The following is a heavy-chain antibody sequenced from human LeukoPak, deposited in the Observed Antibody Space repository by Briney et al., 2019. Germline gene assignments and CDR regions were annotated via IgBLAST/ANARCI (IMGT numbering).Heavy chain of an antibody. D-gene: IGHD6-13*01. CDR1: GFSFRSFS. J-gene: IGHJ3*02. CDR2: ISSSSNHR. CDR3: ATRVTADSYEAFDI. Sequence: AGSLRLSCAASGFSFRSFSMTWVRQAPGMGLEGVATISSSSNHRYQADSVRGRLSIARDNDTNSLFLEMISLRAADTSLYYCATRVTADSYEAFDIWGQGIMLTVSS. V-gene: IGHV3-21*06.